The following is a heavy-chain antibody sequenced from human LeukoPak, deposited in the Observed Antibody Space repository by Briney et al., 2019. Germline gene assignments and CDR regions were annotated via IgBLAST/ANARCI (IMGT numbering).Heavy chain of an antibody. D-gene: IGHD2-2*02. V-gene: IGHV4-34*01. CDR1: GGSFIGYY. CDR3: ARGRRDSSSTSCYKVGYYYYYYMDV. J-gene: IGHJ6*03. CDR2: INHSGST. Sequence: LSLTCAGYGGSFIGYYWSWIRQPPGKGREWIGEINHSGSTNYNPSLKSRVTISLDTPNNHFSLTLSSVTAAATAVYHCARGRRDSSSTSCYKVGYYYYYYMDVWGKGPTVTVSS.